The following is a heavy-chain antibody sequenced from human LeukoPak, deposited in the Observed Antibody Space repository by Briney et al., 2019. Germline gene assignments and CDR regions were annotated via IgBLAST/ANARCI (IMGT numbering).Heavy chain of an antibody. CDR2: IYYSGST. CDR3: ARGPLSTRGPSGKVNYFDY. Sequence: SETLSLTCTVSGGSISSYYWSWIRQPPGKGLGWIGYIYYSGSTNYNPSLKSRVTISVDTSKNQFSLKLSSVTAADTAVYYCARGPLSTRGPSGKVNYFDYWGQGTLVTVSS. D-gene: IGHD5/OR15-5a*01. J-gene: IGHJ4*02. V-gene: IGHV4-59*12. CDR1: GGSISSYY.